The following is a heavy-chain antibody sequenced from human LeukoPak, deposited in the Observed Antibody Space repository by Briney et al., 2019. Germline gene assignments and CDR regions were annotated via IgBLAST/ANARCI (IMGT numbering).Heavy chain of an antibody. J-gene: IGHJ4*02. D-gene: IGHD3-22*01. CDR1: GFTVSGNY. V-gene: IGHV3-53*01. CDR2: IYSDDST. CDR3: ARDRGWRTSGYYLYHFDY. Sequence: GGSLRLSCAASGFTVSGNYMNWVRQAPGKGLEWVSLIYSDDSTYYADSVKGRFTISRDNAKNSLYLEMSSLRVEDTAVYYCARDRGWRTSGYYLYHFDYWGQGTLVTFAS.